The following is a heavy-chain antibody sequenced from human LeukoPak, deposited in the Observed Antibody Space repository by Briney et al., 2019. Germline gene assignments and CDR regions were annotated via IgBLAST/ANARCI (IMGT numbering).Heavy chain of an antibody. D-gene: IGHD2-2*01. Sequence: PGGSLRLSCAASGFTFSSYAMSWVRQAPGKGLEWVSAISGSGGSTYYADSVKGRFTISRDNSKNTLYLQMNSLRAEDTAVYYCAKEVVVVPAAIYPWFDPWGQGTLVTVPS. J-gene: IGHJ5*02. CDR2: ISGSGGST. CDR3: AKEVVVVPAAIYPWFDP. CDR1: GFTFSSYA. V-gene: IGHV3-23*01.